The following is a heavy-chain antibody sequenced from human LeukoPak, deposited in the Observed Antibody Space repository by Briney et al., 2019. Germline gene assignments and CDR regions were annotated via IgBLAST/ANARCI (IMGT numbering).Heavy chain of an antibody. V-gene: IGHV1-18*01. D-gene: IGHD3-3*01. CDR1: GYTFTSYG. J-gene: IGHJ6*03. CDR2: VSAYNGNT. CDR3: ARDRNPYYDFWSGSYMDV. Sequence: ASVKVSCKASGYTFTSYGISWVRQAPGQGLVWMGWVSAYNGNTNYAQKLQGRVTMTTDTSTSTAYMELSRLRSDDTAVYYCARDRNPYYDFWSGSYMDVWGKGTTVTVSS.